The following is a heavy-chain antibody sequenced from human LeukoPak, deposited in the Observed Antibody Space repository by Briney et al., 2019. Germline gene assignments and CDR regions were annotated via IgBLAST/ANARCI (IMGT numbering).Heavy chain of an antibody. J-gene: IGHJ3*02. D-gene: IGHD1-26*01. CDR3: ARLLGPSGSYSEGDAFDI. V-gene: IGHV5-51*01. CDR2: IYPGDSDT. Sequence: GESLKISCKGSGYSFTSYWIGWVRQMPGKGLEWMGIIYPGDSDTRYSPSFQGQVTISSDTSIGTAYLQWSSLKASDTAMYYCARLLGPSGSYSEGDAFDIWGQGTMVTVSS. CDR1: GYSFTSYW.